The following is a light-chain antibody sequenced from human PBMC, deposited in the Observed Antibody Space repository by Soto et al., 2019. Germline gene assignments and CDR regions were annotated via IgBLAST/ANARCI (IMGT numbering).Light chain of an antibody. J-gene: IGKJ5*01. CDR1: QGISSY. CDR3: QQLNSYPPTIT. Sequence: DIQLTQSPSFLSASVGDRVTITCRASQGISSYLAWYQQKPGKAPKLLIYAASTLQSGVPSRFSGRGSGTEFTLTISSLQPEDFATYYCQQLNSYPPTITFGQGTRLEIK. CDR2: AAS. V-gene: IGKV1-9*01.